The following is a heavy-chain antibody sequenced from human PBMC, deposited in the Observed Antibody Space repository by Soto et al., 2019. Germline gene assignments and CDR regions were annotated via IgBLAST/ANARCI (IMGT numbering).Heavy chain of an antibody. CDR3: TIHSHYRDDSAYYDVFEI. Sequence: DVQLTESGGGLVQPGGSLRLSCGASGSGFGSDWMAWVRRAPGKGLEWVANIRKDGSQEHYADSVRRRFSVSSDNAKDSLHLLMNSLRLEDTVVYYCTIHSHYRDDSAYYDVFEIWGQGTMVTVSS. CDR1: GSGFGSDW. CDR2: IRKDGSQE. V-gene: IGHV3-7*05. J-gene: IGHJ3*02. D-gene: IGHD3-16*01.